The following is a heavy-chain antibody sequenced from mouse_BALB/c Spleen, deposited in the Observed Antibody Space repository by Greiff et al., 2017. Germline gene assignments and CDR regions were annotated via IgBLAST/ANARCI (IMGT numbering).Heavy chain of an antibody. CDR3: GRGYAMDY. Sequence: EVKLMESGPELVKPGASVKISCKASGYTFTDYNMHWVKQSHGKSLEWIGDINPNNGGTIYNQKFKGKATLTVDKSSSTAYMELRSLTSEDTAVYCGGRGYAMDYWGQGTSVTVSA. J-gene: IGHJ4*01. CDR1: GYTFTDYN. V-gene: IGHV1-18*01. CDR2: INPNNGGT.